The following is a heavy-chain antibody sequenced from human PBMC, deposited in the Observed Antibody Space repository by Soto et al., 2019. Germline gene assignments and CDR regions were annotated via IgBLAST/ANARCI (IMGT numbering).Heavy chain of an antibody. J-gene: IGHJ4*02. CDR2: IYYTGST. D-gene: IGHD5-12*01. CDR3: GRMEYTAYVLYPFDY. Sequence: PSETLSLTCTVSGGSIRGYYWSWIRQPPGKGLEWIGYIYYTGSTNYSPSLSSRVTISLDTSKNQFSLKLSSVTTADTAVYYCGRMEYTAYVLYPFDYWGQGILVTVSS. V-gene: IGHV4-59*01. CDR1: GGSIRGYY.